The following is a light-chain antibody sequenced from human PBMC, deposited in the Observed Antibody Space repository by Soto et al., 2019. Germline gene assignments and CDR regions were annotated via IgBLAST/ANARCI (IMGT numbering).Light chain of an antibody. J-gene: IGLJ1*01. CDR1: SGDIGSYNR. Sequence: QSALTQPASVSGSPGQSITISCTGTSGDIGSYNRVSWYQHPGTAPKLIIYEVTDRPSGVSNRFSGSKSGNTASLTISGLQAEDEAEYYCSSYTNINTRACVFGTGTKLTVL. CDR2: EVT. CDR3: SSYTNINTRACV. V-gene: IGLV2-14*01.